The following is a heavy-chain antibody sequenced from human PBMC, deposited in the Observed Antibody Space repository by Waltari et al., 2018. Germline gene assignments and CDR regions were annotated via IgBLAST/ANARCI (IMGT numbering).Heavy chain of an antibody. CDR2: ITHSGSS. J-gene: IGHJ4*02. CDR3: ARHMTTVTTSSFDY. D-gene: IGHD4-17*01. V-gene: IGHV4-39*07. Sequence: QLQLQESGPGLVKPSETLSLTCTVSGGSISSSSYYWGWIRQPPGKGLEWIGSITHSGSSYYNPSLRSRVTLLVDTSKYQFSLRVNSVTAADMALYYCARHMTTVTTSSFDYWGQGALVTVSS. CDR1: GGSISSSSYY.